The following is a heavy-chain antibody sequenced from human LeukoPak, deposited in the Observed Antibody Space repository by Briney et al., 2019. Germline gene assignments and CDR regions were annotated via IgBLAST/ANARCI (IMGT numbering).Heavy chain of an antibody. CDR1: GFTFSSYG. CDR3: AKDQVPRYCSGGSCGYPYYYYYYGMDV. D-gene: IGHD2-15*01. Sequence: GRSLRLSCAASGFTFSSYGMHWVRQAPGKGLEWVAVISYDGSNKYYADSVKGRFTISRDNSKNTLYLQMNSLRAEDTAVYYCAKDQVPRYCSGGSCGYPYYYYYYGMDVWGQGTTVTVSS. V-gene: IGHV3-30*18. J-gene: IGHJ6*02. CDR2: ISYDGSNK.